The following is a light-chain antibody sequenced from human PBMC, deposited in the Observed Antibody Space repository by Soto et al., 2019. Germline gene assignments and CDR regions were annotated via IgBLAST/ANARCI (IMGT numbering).Light chain of an antibody. CDR1: QSVASSH. CDR3: QQSYSPPRT. Sequence: EIVLTQSPGTLSLSPGERATLSCRASQSVASSHLAWYRQKPGQTPRLLIYGASSLQSGVPSRFSGSGSGTDFTLTISSLQTEDFATYYCQQSYSPPRTFGQGTKVDIK. J-gene: IGKJ1*01. V-gene: IGKV3-20*01. CDR2: GAS.